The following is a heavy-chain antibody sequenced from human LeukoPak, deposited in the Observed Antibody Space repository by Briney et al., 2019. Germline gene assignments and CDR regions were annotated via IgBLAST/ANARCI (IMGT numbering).Heavy chain of an antibody. V-gene: IGHV3-21*01. J-gene: IGHJ4*02. Sequence: GGSLRLSCAAPGFTFSSYSMNWVRQAPGKGLEWVSSISSSSSYIYYADSVKGRFTISRDNAKNSLYLQMNSLRAEDTAVYYCARDLRSYGFQPTFDYWGQGTLVTVSS. CDR2: ISSSSSYI. CDR1: GFTFSSYS. D-gene: IGHD5-18*01. CDR3: ARDLRSYGFQPTFDY.